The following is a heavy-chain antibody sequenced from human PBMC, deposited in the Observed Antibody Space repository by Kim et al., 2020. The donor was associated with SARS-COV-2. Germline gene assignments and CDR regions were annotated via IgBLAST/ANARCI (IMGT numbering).Heavy chain of an antibody. V-gene: IGHV4-39*01. CDR1: GGSISSSSYY. CDR3: ARLEAVAGTN. Sequence: SETLSLTCTVSGGSISSSSYYWGWIRQPPGKGLEWIGSIYYSGSTYYNPSLKSRATISVDTSKNQFSLKLSSVTAADTAVYYCARLEAVAGTNWGQGTLVTVSS. D-gene: IGHD6-19*01. J-gene: IGHJ4*02. CDR2: IYYSGST.